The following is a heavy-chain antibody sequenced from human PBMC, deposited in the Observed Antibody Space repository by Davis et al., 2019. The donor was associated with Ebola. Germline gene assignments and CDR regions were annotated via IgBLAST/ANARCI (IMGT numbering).Heavy chain of an antibody. CDR2: IWYDGSNK. J-gene: IGHJ4*02. V-gene: IGHV3-33*08. CDR3: ARGSGYSSGWTGY. Sequence: GGSLRLSCAASGLTFTSYGMHCVRQAPGKRLEWVAVIWYDGSNKYYADSVKGRFTISRDNSKNTLYLQMNSLRAEETAVYYCARGSGYSSGWTGYWGQGTLVTVSS. CDR1: GLTFTSYG. D-gene: IGHD6-19*01.